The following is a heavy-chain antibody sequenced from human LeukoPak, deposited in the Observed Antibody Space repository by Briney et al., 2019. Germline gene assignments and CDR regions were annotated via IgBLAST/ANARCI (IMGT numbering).Heavy chain of an antibody. CDR2: INPNSGGT. Sequence: GASVKVSCKASGYTFTGYYMHWVRQAPGQGLEWMGWINPNSGGTNYAQKFQGRVTMTRDTSISTAYMELSRLRSDDTAVYYCARIKWGLRFAYVAFDIWGQGTMVTVSS. CDR3: ARIKWGLRFAYVAFDI. D-gene: IGHD5-12*01. J-gene: IGHJ3*02. CDR1: GYTFTGYY. V-gene: IGHV1-2*02.